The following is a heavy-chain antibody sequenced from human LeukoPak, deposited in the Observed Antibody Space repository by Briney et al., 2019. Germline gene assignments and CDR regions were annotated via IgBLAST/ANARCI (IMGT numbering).Heavy chain of an antibody. CDR2: ISYDGSNI. CDR3: AKDRGSSSSGGFDY. Sequence: PGRSLRLSCAASGFTFSSYGMHWVRQAPGKGLEWVAVISYDGSNIYYADSVKGRFTISRDNSKNTLYLQMNSLRAEDTAVYYCAKDRGSSSSGGFDYWGQGTLVTVSS. V-gene: IGHV3-30*18. D-gene: IGHD6-6*01. CDR1: GFTFSSYG. J-gene: IGHJ4*02.